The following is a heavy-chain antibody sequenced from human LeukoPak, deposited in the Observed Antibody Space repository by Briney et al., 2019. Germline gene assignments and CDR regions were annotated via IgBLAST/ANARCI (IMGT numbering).Heavy chain of an antibody. CDR1: GGSISSSSYY. CDR2: INHSGST. CDR3: AKFVSTGWFDP. V-gene: IGHV4-39*07. J-gene: IGHJ5*02. D-gene: IGHD5/OR15-5a*01. Sequence: SETLSLTCTVSGGSISSSSYYWGWIRQPPGKGLEWIGEINHSGSTNYNPSLKSRVTISVDTSKNQFSLKLSSVTAADTAIYYCAKFVSTGWFDPWGRGTLVTVSS.